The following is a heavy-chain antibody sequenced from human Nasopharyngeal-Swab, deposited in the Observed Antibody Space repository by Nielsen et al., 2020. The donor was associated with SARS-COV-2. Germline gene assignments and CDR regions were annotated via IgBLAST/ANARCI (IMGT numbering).Heavy chain of an antibody. CDR2: IYCRGST. D-gene: IGHD3-10*01. V-gene: IGHV4-39*01. Sequence: RQAPGKGLEWIASIYCRGSTYYNPSLESRLTISVDTSKNHFSLKLTSATAADTAVYYCAKHPDGRWFGELSYYYYGLDVWGQGTTVTVSS. J-gene: IGHJ6*02. CDR3: AKHPDGRWFGELSYYYYGLDV.